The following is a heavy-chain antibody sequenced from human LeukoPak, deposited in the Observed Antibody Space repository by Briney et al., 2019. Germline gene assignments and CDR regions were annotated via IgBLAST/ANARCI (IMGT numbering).Heavy chain of an antibody. Sequence: ASLKVSCKVSGYTLTELSMHWVRQAPGKGLEWMGGFGSDDGETIYAQKFQGRVTMSEDTSTDTLYMELSSLRSEDTAVYYCATSALAVAPFDYWGQGTLVTVS. D-gene: IGHD6-19*01. V-gene: IGHV1-24*01. J-gene: IGHJ4*02. CDR3: ATSALAVAPFDY. CDR2: FGSDDGET. CDR1: GYTLTELS.